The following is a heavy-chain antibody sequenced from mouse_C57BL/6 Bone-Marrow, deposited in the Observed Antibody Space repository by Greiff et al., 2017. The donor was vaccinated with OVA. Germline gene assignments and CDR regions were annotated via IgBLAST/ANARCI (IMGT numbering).Heavy chain of an antibody. CDR3: ARSGDYYGRPY. J-gene: IGHJ2*01. Sequence: EVQLQQSGGDLVKPGGSLKLSCAASGFTFSSYGMSWVRQTPDKRLEWVATISSGGSYTYYPDSVKGRFTISRDNAKNTLYLQMSSLKSEDTAMYYCARSGDYYGRPYWGQGTTLTVSS. CDR1: GFTFSSYG. CDR2: ISSGGSYT. V-gene: IGHV5-6*01. D-gene: IGHD1-1*01.